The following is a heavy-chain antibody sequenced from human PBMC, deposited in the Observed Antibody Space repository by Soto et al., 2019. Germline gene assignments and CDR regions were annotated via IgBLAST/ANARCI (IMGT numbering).Heavy chain of an antibody. V-gene: IGHV4-39*01. CDR3: ARRPSDGYNYGFDY. CDR2: IYYSGST. Sequence: SETLSLTCTVSGGSISSSSYYWGWIRQPPGKGLEWIGSIYYSGSTYYNPSLKSRVTISVDTSKNQFSLKLSSVTAADTAVYYCARRPSDGYNYGFDYWGQGTLVTVSS. CDR1: GGSISSSSYY. J-gene: IGHJ4*02. D-gene: IGHD5-12*01.